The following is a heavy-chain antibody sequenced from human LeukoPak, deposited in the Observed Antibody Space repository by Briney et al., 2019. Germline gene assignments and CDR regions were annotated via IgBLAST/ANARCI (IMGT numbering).Heavy chain of an antibody. CDR2: INPSGGST. V-gene: IGHV1-46*03. D-gene: IGHD3-22*01. CDR1: GYTFTSYG. CDR3: ARTGEEVVYYY. Sequence: GASVKVSCKASGYTFTSYGISWVRQAPGQGLEWMGIINPSGGSTSYAQKFQGRVTMTRDTSTSTVYMELSSLRSEDTAVYYCARTGEEVVYYYWGQGTLVTVSS. J-gene: IGHJ4*02.